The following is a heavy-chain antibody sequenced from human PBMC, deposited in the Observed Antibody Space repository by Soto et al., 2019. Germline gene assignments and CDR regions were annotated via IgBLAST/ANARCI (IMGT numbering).Heavy chain of an antibody. J-gene: IGHJ4*02. D-gene: IGHD3-10*01. CDR2: ISSSSSTI. Sequence: GGSLRLSCAASGFTFSSYSMNWVRQAPGKGLEWVSYISSSSSTIYYADSVKGRFTISRDNAKNSLYLQMNSLRAEDTAVYYCARETITYYYGSGYFDYWGQGTLVTVSS. CDR3: ARETITYYYGSGYFDY. V-gene: IGHV3-48*01. CDR1: GFTFSSYS.